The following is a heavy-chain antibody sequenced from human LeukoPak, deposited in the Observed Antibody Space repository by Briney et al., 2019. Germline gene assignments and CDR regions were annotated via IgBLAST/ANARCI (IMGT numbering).Heavy chain of an antibody. CDR2: IYYTGST. Sequence: SETLSLTCTVSGGSIRSYYWSWIRQPPGKGLEWIGYIYYTGSTNYNPSLKSRVTMSLDTSRNHFSLNLSSLTAADTAIYYCASIRYSGTYYDNSWGQGTLVIVSS. CDR1: GGSIRSYY. V-gene: IGHV4-59*01. CDR3: ASIRYSGTYYDNS. D-gene: IGHD1-26*01. J-gene: IGHJ4*02.